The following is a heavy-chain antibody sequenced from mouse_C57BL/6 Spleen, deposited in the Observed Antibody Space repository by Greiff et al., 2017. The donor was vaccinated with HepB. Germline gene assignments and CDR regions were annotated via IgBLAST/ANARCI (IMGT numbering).Heavy chain of an antibody. Sequence: EVKLMESEGGLVQPGSSMKLSCTASGFTFSDYYMAWVRQVPEKGLEWVANINYDGSSTYYLDSLKSRFIISRDNAKNILYLQMSSLKSEDTATYYCARAGDGYQYYFDYWGQGTTLTVSS. J-gene: IGHJ2*01. V-gene: IGHV5-16*01. D-gene: IGHD2-3*01. CDR1: GFTFSDYY. CDR3: ARAGDGYQYYFDY. CDR2: INYDGSST.